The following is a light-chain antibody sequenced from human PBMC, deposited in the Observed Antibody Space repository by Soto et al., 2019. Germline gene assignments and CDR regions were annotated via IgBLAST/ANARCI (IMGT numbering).Light chain of an antibody. CDR2: DAS. CDR1: QSIVTY. V-gene: IGKV1-5*01. Sequence: DIQMTQSPSSLSASVGDRVTITCRASQSIVTYLNWYLQKPGKAPKLLIYDASTLESGVPSRFSGSGSGTEFTLTISSLQPDDFATYCCQHYSSVWSFGQGTKVDIK. J-gene: IGKJ1*01. CDR3: QHYSSVWS.